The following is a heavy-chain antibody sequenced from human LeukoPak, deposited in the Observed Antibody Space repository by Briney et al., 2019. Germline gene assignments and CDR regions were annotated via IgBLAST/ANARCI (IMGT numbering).Heavy chain of an antibody. V-gene: IGHV4-59*08. Sequence: PSETLSLTCTVPGGSISSYYWSWIRQPPGKGLEWIGYIYYSGSTNYNPSLKSRVTISVDTSKNQFSLKLSSVTAADTAVYYCARLRLSSGWAGDNWFDPWGQGTLVTVSS. CDR1: GGSISSYY. D-gene: IGHD6-19*01. J-gene: IGHJ5*02. CDR3: ARLRLSSGWAGDNWFDP. CDR2: IYYSGST.